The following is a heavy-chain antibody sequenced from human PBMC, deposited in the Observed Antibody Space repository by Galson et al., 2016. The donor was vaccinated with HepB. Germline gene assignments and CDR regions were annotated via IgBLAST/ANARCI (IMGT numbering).Heavy chain of an antibody. Sequence: SETLSLTCTVSGGSISSSTYYWAWIRLPPGKGLEWIGSMYYTGDTYYNPSLKSPVTISVDTSQNQFSLQVNSVTAADTAIYYCARHGGWYRTSEPIDYWGQGTLVTVSS. CDR2: MYYTGDT. CDR1: GGSISSSTYY. CDR3: ARHGGWYRTSEPIDY. D-gene: IGHD6-19*01. V-gene: IGHV4-39*01. J-gene: IGHJ4*02.